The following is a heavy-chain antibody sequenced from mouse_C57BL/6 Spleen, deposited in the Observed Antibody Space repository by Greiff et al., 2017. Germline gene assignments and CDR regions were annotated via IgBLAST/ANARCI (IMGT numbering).Heavy chain of an antibody. CDR2: INPSSGYT. Sequence: QVQLQQSGAELARPGASVKMSCKASGYTFTSYTMHWVKQRPGQGLEWIGYINPSSGYTKYNQKFKDKATLTADKSSSTAYMQLSSLTSEDSAVYYCAGPLLLRESYYAMDYWGQGTSVTVSS. J-gene: IGHJ4*01. V-gene: IGHV1-4*01. D-gene: IGHD1-1*01. CDR1: GYTFTSYT. CDR3: AGPLLLRESYYAMDY.